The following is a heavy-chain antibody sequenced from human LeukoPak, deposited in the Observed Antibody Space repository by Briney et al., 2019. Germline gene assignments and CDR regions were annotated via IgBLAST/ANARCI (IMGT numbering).Heavy chain of an antibody. CDR1: GFTFSSYA. V-gene: IGHV3-64*01. Sequence: PGGSLRLSCAASGFTFSSYAMHWVRQAPGKGLEYVSAISSNGGSTYYANSVKGRFTISRDNSKNTLYLQMGSLRAEDMAVYYCATSGSSSWGYLSGSVYWGQGTLVTVSS. J-gene: IGHJ4*02. D-gene: IGHD6-13*01. CDR3: ATSGSSSWGYLSGSVY. CDR2: ISSNGGST.